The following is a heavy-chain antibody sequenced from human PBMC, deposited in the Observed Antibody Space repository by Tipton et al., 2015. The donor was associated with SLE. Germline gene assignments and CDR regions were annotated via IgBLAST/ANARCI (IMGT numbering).Heavy chain of an antibody. J-gene: IGHJ3*02. Sequence: TLSLTCTVSGDSISSYYWSWIRQPPGKGLEWIWYIYYSGSTNYNPSLKSRVTISVDTSKNQFSLKLSSVTAADTAVYYCARHGTLLGAFDIWGQGTMVTVSS. CDR1: GDSISSYY. D-gene: IGHD1-7*01. V-gene: IGHV4-59*08. CDR2: IYYSGST. CDR3: ARHGTLLGAFDI.